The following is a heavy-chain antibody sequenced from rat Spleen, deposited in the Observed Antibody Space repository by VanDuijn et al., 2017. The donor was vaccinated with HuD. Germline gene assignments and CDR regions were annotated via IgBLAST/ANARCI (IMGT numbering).Heavy chain of an antibody. D-gene: IGHD1-5*01. CDR1: GFSLSNYH. CDR2: MWRDGDT. Sequence: QVQLKESGPGLVQPSETLSLTCTVSGFSLSNYHVHWVRQPPGKGLEWMGVMWRDGDTSHNPALKSRLSISRDTSKIQVFLKMNSLQPEDTATYSCARETYIGITNWFAYWGQGALVTVSS. J-gene: IGHJ3*01. CDR3: ARETYIGITNWFAY. V-gene: IGHV2-32*01.